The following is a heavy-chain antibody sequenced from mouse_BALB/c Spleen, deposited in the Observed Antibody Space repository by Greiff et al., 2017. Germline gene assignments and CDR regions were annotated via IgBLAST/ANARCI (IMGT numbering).Heavy chain of an antibody. Sequence: EMQLQESGPSLVKPSQTLSLTCSVTGDSITSGYWNWIRKFPGNKLEYMGYISYSGSTYYNPSLKSRISITRDTSKNQYYLQLNSVTTEDTATYYCARYDSSGSLDYYAMDYWGQGTSVTVSS. J-gene: IGHJ4*01. CDR3: ARYDSSGSLDYYAMDY. D-gene: IGHD3-2*01. CDR2: ISYSGST. CDR1: GDSITSGY. V-gene: IGHV3-8*02.